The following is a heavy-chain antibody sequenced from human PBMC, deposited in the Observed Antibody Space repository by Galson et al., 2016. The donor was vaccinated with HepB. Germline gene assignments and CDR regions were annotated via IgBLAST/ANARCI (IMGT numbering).Heavy chain of an antibody. J-gene: IGHJ4*02. V-gene: IGHV1-69*13. CDR3: AREEGDFWSGYQHPGPFEY. D-gene: IGHD3-3*01. Sequence: SVKVSCKASGGTFSNYGISWVRQAPGQGLEWMGGIIPIFGTANYAQKFQGRVTITADESTSTAYMELSSLRSEDTAVYYCAREEGDFWSGYQHPGPFEYWGQGTLVTVSS. CDR2: IIPIFGTA. CDR1: GGTFSNYG.